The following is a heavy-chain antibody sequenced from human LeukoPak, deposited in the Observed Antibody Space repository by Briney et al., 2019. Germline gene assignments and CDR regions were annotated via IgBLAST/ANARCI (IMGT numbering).Heavy chain of an antibody. D-gene: IGHD2-15*01. CDR1: GFTFSSYG. Sequence: PGGSLRLSCAASGFTFSSYGMHWVRQAPGKGLEWVAVISYDGSNKYYADSVKGRFTISRDNSKNTLYLQMNSLRAEDTAVYYCASQRVVVVAANAEGAFDIWGQGTMLTVSS. V-gene: IGHV3-30*03. CDR3: ASQRVVVVAANAEGAFDI. J-gene: IGHJ3*02. CDR2: ISYDGSNK.